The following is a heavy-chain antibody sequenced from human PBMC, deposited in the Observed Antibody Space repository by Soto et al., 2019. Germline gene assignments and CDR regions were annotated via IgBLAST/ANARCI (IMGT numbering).Heavy chain of an antibody. J-gene: IGHJ5*02. V-gene: IGHV1-69*13. CDR3: ARNLPAFDP. Sequence: SVQVSRKASGCTFSSYAISWVRQAPGQGLEWMGGIIPIFGTANYAQKFQGRVTITADESTSTAYMELSSLRSEATAVYYCARNLPAFDPWGQGTLVTVSS. CDR1: GCTFSSYA. CDR2: IIPIFGTA.